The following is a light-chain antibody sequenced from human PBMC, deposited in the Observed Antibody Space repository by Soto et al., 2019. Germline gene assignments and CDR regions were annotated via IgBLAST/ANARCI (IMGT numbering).Light chain of an antibody. CDR1: QSIAVW. CDR3: QRHQTHST. J-gene: IGKJ1*01. V-gene: IGKV1-5*03. Sequence: DIQMTQSRSTPSASVGYRVTITCRASQSIAVWLAWYQQKPGKAPKILIYQASRLESGVPSRFSGIGSGTLFTLTISSMQPDFVATYYCQRHQTHSTFGQGTKVDIK. CDR2: QAS.